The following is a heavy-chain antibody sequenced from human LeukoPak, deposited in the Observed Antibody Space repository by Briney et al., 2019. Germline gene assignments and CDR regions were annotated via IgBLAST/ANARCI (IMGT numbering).Heavy chain of an antibody. D-gene: IGHD4-17*01. J-gene: IGHJ3*02. CDR2: IYTDGST. CDR1: GASISSDY. Sequence: SETLSLTCTVSGASISSDYWTWIRQPPGKGLEWIGSIYTDGSTNYNPSLKSRVAISVDTSKNQFSLKLSSVTAADTAVYYCARDLVTVTKGFDIWGQGTMVSVSS. V-gene: IGHV4-59*01. CDR3: ARDLVTVTKGFDI.